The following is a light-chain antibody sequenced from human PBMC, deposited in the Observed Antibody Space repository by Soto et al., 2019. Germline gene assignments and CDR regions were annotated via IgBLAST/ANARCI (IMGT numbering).Light chain of an antibody. J-gene: IGKJ2*01. Sequence: DIQMTQSPSTLSASVGDRVTITCRASQSINSWLAWYQQKPGKAPKLLIFKGSELEDGVPSRFIGGGSGAEFTLTISSLQPDDVATYYCQQCDRFPYTFGQGTRLEIK. CDR1: QSINSW. V-gene: IGKV1-5*03. CDR3: QQCDRFPYT. CDR2: KGS.